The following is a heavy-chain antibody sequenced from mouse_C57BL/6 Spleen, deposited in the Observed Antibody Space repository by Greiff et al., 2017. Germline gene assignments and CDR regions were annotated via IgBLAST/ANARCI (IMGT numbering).Heavy chain of an antibody. CDR1: GYAFSSYW. Sequence: VQLQQSGAELVKPGASVKISCKASGYAFSSYWMNWVKQRPGKGLEWIGQIYPGDGDTNYNGKFKGKATLTADKSSSTAYMQLSSLTSEDSAVYFCARQRPRYAMDYWGQGTSVTVSS. J-gene: IGHJ4*01. CDR3: ARQRPRYAMDY. CDR2: IYPGDGDT. V-gene: IGHV1-80*01.